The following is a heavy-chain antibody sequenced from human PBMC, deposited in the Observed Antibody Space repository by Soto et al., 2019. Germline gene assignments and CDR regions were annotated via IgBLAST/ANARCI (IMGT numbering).Heavy chain of an antibody. D-gene: IGHD6-19*01. CDR3: AKDPEGYSSGWYGDY. CDR2: IYAGGNT. CDR1: GFSVTSNY. Sequence: GGSLRLSCAASGFSVTSNYMTWVRQAPGKGLECVSVIYAGGNTYYPDSVKGRFTISSDNSKNTLFLQMNNLRAEDTAVYYCAKDPEGYSSGWYGDYWGQGTLVTVSS. V-gene: IGHV3-53*01. J-gene: IGHJ4*02.